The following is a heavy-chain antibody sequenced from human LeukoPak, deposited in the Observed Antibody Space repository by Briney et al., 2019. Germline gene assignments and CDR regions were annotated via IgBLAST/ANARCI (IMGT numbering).Heavy chain of an antibody. D-gene: IGHD6-13*01. CDR3: ARVGSSWKYYFDY. CDR1: GGSISSSGYY. Sequence: SETLSLTCVVSGGSISSSGYYWGWIRQSPGKGMEWIASLFYSGSTHYNPSLKSRVTISGDTSKNQFSLKVRSVTAADTAVYYCARVGSSWKYYFDYWGQGTLVTVSS. J-gene: IGHJ4*02. V-gene: IGHV4-39*01. CDR2: LFYSGST.